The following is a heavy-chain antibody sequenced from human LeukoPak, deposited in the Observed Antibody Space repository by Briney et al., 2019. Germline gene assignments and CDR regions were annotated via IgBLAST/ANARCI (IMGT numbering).Heavy chain of an antibody. D-gene: IGHD3-10*01. CDR3: ARRLGGSGSYYY. CDR2: IYYSGNS. Sequence: SETLSLTCTVSGGSISSGSHYWGWIRQPPGKELEWIGNIYYSGNSYYNPSLKSRVTISVDTSKNQFSLKLRPVTAADTAVYYCARRLGGSGSYYYWGQGTLVTVSS. CDR1: GGSISSGSHY. J-gene: IGHJ4*02. V-gene: IGHV4-39*01.